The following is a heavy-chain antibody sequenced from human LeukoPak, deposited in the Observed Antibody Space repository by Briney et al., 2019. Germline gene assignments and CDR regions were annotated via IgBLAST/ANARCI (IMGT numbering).Heavy chain of an antibody. D-gene: IGHD6-6*01. CDR1: GYTFINYD. CDR2: TSGDNVNT. CDR3: VRDWEWKAARNLFDP. V-gene: IGHV1-18*01. J-gene: IGHJ5*02. Sequence: ASVKVSCKASGYTFINYDISWVRQARGQGLEWMGWTSGDNVNTYYAQKFLGRVVMTTDTSTTTAYMELRSLRPDDTAVYYCVRDWEWKAARNLFDPWGQGTRVTVSS.